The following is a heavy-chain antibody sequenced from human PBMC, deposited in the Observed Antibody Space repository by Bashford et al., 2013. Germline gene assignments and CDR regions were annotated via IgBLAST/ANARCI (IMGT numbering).Heavy chain of an antibody. CDR2: IIPILGIA. J-gene: IGHJ5*02. CDR1: GGTFSSYA. V-gene: IGHV1-69*10. CDR3: AAAQQWGDWFDP. Sequence: VASVKVSCKASGGTFSSYAISWVRQAPGQGLEWMGGIIPILGIANYAQKFQGRVTITADKSTSTAYMELRNMRSDDTAVYYCAAAQQWGDWFDPWGQGTQVTVSS. D-gene: IGHD1-26*01.